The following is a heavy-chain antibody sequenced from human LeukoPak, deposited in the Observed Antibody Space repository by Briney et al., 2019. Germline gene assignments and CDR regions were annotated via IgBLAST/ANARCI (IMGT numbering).Heavy chain of an antibody. V-gene: IGHV4-34*01. CDR3: ASRSGLLWFGEFNY. CDR1: GGSFSGYY. Sequence: SETLSLTCAVYGGSFSGYYWSWIRQPPGRGLEWIGEINHSGSTNYNPSLKSRVTISVDTSKNQFSLKLSSVTAADTAVYYCASRSGLLWFGEFNYWGQGTLVTVSS. CDR2: INHSGST. D-gene: IGHD3-10*01. J-gene: IGHJ4*02.